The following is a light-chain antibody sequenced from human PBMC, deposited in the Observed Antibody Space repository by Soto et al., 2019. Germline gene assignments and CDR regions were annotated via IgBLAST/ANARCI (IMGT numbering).Light chain of an antibody. V-gene: IGKV3-15*01. J-gene: IGKJ4*01. CDR3: QQYHTWPVT. CDR2: GAS. Sequence: VLTQSPATLSVSPGDSATLSCRASQNINSNLAWYQQKPGQAPRLLISGASTGATGIPARFSGSGSGTEFTLTINSLQSEDSAVYYCQQYHTWPVTFGGGTKVDI. CDR1: QNINSN.